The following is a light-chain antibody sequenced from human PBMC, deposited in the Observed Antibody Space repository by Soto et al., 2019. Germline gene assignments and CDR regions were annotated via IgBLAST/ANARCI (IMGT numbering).Light chain of an antibody. CDR1: SSNIGSNT. V-gene: IGLV1-44*01. CDR2: SNN. J-gene: IGLJ2*01. CDR3: AAWDDSLNGPV. Sequence: QSALTHPPSASGTPGQRVTISCSGSSSNIGSNTVNWYQQLPGTAPKLLIYSNNQRPSGVPDRFSGSKSGTSASLAISGLQSEDEADYYCAAWDDSLNGPVFGGGTKLTVL.